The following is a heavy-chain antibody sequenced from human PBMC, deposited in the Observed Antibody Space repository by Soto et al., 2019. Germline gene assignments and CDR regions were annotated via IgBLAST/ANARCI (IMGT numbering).Heavy chain of an antibody. V-gene: IGHV1-3*01. CDR1: GYTFTSYA. CDR2: INAGNGNT. Sequence: ASVKVSCKASGYTFTSYAMHWVRQAPGQRLEWMGWINAGNGNTKYSQKFQGRVTITRDTSASTAYMELSSLRSEDTAVYYCARGGSGSYYGYYYYGMDVWGQGTTVTVS. J-gene: IGHJ6*02. CDR3: ARGGSGSYYGYYYYGMDV. D-gene: IGHD1-26*01.